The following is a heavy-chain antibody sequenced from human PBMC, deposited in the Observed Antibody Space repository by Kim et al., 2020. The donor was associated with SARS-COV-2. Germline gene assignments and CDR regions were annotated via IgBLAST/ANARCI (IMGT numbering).Heavy chain of an antibody. V-gene: IGHV3-21*01. D-gene: IGHD3-9*01. CDR3: ARDQVLEPLRYFDWSPDAFDI. J-gene: IGHJ3*02. CDR1: GFTFSSYS. CDR2: ISSSSSYI. Sequence: GGSLRLSCAASGFTFSSYSMNWVRQAPGKGLEWVSSISSSSSYIYYADSVKGRFTISRDNAKNSLYLQMNSLRAEDTAVYYCARDQVLEPLRYFDWSPDAFDIWGQGTMVTVSS.